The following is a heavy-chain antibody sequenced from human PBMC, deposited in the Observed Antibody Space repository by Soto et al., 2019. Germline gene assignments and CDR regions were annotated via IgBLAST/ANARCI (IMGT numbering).Heavy chain of an antibody. Sequence: GGLLRLSYAACGFTFRSYWMHWVRQAPGKGLVWVSRINSDGSSTSYADSVKGRFTISRDNAKNTLYLQMNSLRAEDTAVYYCARDRVVVTAICDYWGQGTLVTISS. CDR3: ARDRVVVTAICDY. J-gene: IGHJ4*02. CDR2: INSDGSST. CDR1: GFTFRSYW. D-gene: IGHD2-21*02. V-gene: IGHV3-74*01.